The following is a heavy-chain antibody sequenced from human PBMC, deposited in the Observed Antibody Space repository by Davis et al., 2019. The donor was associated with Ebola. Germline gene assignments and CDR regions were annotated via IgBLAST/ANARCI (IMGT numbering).Heavy chain of an antibody. CDR1: GFTVSSNY. Sequence: GESLKISCAASGFTVSSNYMSWVRQAPGKGLEWVSVIYSGGSTYYADSVKGRFTISRDNSKNTLYLQMNSLRAEDTAVYYCAHPTAHDAFDIWGQGTMVTDSS. D-gene: IGHD2-21*02. CDR2: IYSGGST. CDR3: AHPTAHDAFDI. J-gene: IGHJ3*02. V-gene: IGHV3-53*01.